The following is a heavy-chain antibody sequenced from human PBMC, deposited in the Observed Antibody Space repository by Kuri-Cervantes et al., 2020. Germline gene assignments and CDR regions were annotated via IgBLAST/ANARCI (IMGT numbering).Heavy chain of an antibody. J-gene: IGHJ4*02. CDR2: ISGSGGST. D-gene: IGHD6-6*01. Sequence: GGSLRLSCAASGFTFSSYAMSWVRQAPGKGLEWVSAISGSGGSTYYADPVKGRFTISRDNSKNTLYLQMNSLRAEDTAVYYCANQLTPYSSFVWGQGTLVTVSS. CDR1: GFTFSSYA. V-gene: IGHV3-23*01. CDR3: ANQLTPYSSFV.